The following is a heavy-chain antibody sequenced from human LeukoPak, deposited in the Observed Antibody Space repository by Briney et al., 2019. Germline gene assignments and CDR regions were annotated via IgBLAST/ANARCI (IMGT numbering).Heavy chain of an antibody. D-gene: IGHD1/OR15-1a*01. J-gene: IGHJ3*02. V-gene: IGHV3-9*01. Sequence: PGGSLRLSCAASGFSFDDYAMHWVRQAPGKGLEWVSGISWNRHNIAYADSVKGRFTISRDNGKKSLHLEMKTLRIEDTALYFCAKDIRGGNNGFDAFEIWGQGTMVTVAS. CDR3: AKDIRGGNNGFDAFEI. CDR1: GFSFDDYA. CDR2: ISWNRHNI.